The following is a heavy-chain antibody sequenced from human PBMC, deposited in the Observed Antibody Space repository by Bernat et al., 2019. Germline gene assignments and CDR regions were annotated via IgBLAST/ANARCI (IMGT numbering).Heavy chain of an antibody. D-gene: IGHD3-16*01. CDR3: VKVMIIGRASEN. J-gene: IGHJ3*02. Sequence: EVQLLESGGGLVQPGGSLRLSCAASGFTFNNYAMSWVRQAPGKGLEWVSVISGSGDRTYYADSVKGRFTISRDNSKNTVYLQMNSLRAEDTAIYYCVKVMIIGRASENWGQGTMVTVSS. CDR1: GFTFNNYA. CDR2: ISGSGDRT. V-gene: IGHV3-23*01.